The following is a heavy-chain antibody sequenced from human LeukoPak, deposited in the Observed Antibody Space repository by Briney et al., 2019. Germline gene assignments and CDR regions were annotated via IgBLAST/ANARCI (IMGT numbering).Heavy chain of an antibody. D-gene: IGHD1-26*01. CDR1: GFTVSSNY. J-gene: IGHJ4*02. CDR3: ARDVYTGRYYLDY. CDR2: TYSSGGT. Sequence: GGSLRLSCAASGFTVSSNYMSWVRQAPGKGLEWVSVTYSSGGTYYADSVKGRFTISRDNSKNTLDLQMNSLRAEDTAVYYCARDVYTGRYYLDYWGQGTLVTVSS. V-gene: IGHV3-53*01.